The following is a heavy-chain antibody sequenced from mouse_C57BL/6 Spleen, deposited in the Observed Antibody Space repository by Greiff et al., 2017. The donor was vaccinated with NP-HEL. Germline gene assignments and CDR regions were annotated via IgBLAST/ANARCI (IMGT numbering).Heavy chain of an antibody. V-gene: IGHV1-75*01. J-gene: IGHJ1*03. CDR1: GYTFTDYY. CDR2: IFPGSGST. D-gene: IGHD1-1*01. Sequence: VQLQESGPELVKPGASVKISCKASGYTFTDYYINWVKQRPGQGLEWIGWIFPGSGSTYYNEKFKGKATLTVDKSSSTAYMLLSSLTSEDSAVYFCARGADYYGSSFGFDVWGTGTTVTVSS. CDR3: ARGADYYGSSFGFDV.